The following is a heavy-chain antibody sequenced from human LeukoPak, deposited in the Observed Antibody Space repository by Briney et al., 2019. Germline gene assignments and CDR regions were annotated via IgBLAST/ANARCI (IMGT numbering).Heavy chain of an antibody. D-gene: IGHD5-24*01. CDR1: GGSISSSY. J-gene: IGHJ6*03. V-gene: IGHV4-4*07. CDR3: ARAGGGRWLQYYYYYYYMDV. Sequence: SETLSLTCTVSGGSISSSYWSWIRQPAGKGLEWIGRIHTSGRTNSNPSLKSRVTMSVDTSRNQFSLKLNSVTAADTAVYYCARAGGGRWLQYYYYYYYMDVWGKGTTVTVSS. CDR2: IHTSGRT.